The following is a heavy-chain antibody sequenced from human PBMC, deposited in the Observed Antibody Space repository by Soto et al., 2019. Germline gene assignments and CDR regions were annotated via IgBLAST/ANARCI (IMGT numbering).Heavy chain of an antibody. D-gene: IGHD5-18*01. V-gene: IGHV3-30*03. CDR3: VSELGYGHASVPYS. CDR2: ISYDGGLQ. CDR1: GFTFSSYG. Sequence: QAQLVESGGGVVQPGRSLRLSCAASGFTFSSYGMHWVRQAPGTGLEWVAVISYDGGLQHYADSVKGRFTISRDNYKHMVLLQMNSLRAEDTAVYYCVSELGYGHASVPYSWGQGTLVSVSS. J-gene: IGHJ4*02.